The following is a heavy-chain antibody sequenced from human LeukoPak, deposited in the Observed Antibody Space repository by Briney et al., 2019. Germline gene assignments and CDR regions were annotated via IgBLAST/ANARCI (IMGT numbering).Heavy chain of an antibody. CDR3: ARESATNWNYVGY. D-gene: IGHD1-20*01. V-gene: IGHV4-39*02. J-gene: IGHJ4*02. CDR1: GGSISSSSYY. Sequence: SETLSLTCIVSGGSISSSSYYWGWIRQPPGKGLEWIGSIYYSGSTYYNPSLKSRVTISVDTSKNQFSLKLSSVTAADTAVYYCARESATNWNYVGYWGQGTLVTVSS. CDR2: IYYSGST.